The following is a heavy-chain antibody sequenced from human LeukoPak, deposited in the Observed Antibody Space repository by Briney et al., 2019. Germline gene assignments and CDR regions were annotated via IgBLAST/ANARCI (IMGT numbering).Heavy chain of an antibody. J-gene: IGHJ4*02. CDR1: GGSISSYY. CDR3: ARGHYYFDY. CDR2: INHSGST. Sequence: SETLSLTCTVSGGSISSYYWSWIRQPPGKGLEWIGEINHSGSTNYNPSLKSRVTISVDTSKNQFSLKLSSVTAADTAVYYCARGHYYFDYWGQGTLVTVSS. V-gene: IGHV4-34*01.